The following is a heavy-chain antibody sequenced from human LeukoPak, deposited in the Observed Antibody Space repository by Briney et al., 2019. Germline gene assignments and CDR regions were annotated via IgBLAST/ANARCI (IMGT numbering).Heavy chain of an antibody. CDR2: IKQDGSKK. CDR1: GFPFSSYW. Sequence: GGPLRLSCVASGFPFSSYWMTWDRQAPGKGLEWVANIKQDGSKKSYVDSVKGRFTISRDNAKNSLYLQMNSLRAEDTAIYYCTRVGYIDEGIDYWGQGTLVTVSS. D-gene: IGHD5-24*01. J-gene: IGHJ4*02. V-gene: IGHV3-7*04. CDR3: TRVGYIDEGIDY.